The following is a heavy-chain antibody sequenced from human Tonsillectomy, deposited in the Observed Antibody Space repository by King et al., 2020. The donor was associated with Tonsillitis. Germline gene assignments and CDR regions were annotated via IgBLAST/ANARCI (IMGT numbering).Heavy chain of an antibody. CDR3: AREWSGFDF. V-gene: IGHV4-59*01. Sequence: HVQLQESGPGLVKPSETLSLTCDVSAESMNTYKWNWIRQPPGKGLEWIGYIYSNGYTSYNPSLKSRVTISIDTSKNQFSLNLNSVTVADTAVYYCAREWSGFDFWGHGTMVTVSS. CDR1: AESMNTYK. J-gene: IGHJ3*01. D-gene: IGHD3-3*01. CDR2: IYSNGYT.